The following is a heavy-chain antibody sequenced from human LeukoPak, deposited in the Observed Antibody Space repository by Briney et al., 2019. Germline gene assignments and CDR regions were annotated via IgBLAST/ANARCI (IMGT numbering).Heavy chain of an antibody. J-gene: IGHJ5*02. CDR3: VRQSGVGATDP. CDR1: GGSITSGTYY. CDR2: IYYTGRP. D-gene: IGHD1-26*01. V-gene: IGHV4-39*01. Sequence: SETLSLTCTVSGGSITSGTYYWGWIRQPPGKGLEWIGSIYYTGRPYYNPLLQSRVTISLDTSKNQFSLTLSSVTAADTAVYYCVRQSGVGATDPWGQGTLVTVSS.